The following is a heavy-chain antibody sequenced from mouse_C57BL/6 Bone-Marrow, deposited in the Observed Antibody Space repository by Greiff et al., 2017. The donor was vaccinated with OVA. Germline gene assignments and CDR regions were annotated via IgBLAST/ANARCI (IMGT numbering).Heavy chain of an antibody. CDR3: ARDREYYGSFAY. J-gene: IGHJ3*01. D-gene: IGHD1-1*01. V-gene: IGHV5-9-4*01. CDR2: ISSGGSYT. Sequence: EVKLMESGGGLVKPGGSLKLSCAASGFTFSSYAMSWVRQSPEKRLEWVAEISSGGSYTYYPDTVTGRFTISRDNAKNTLYLEMSSLRSEDTAMYYCARDREYYGSFAYWGQGTLVTVSA. CDR1: GFTFSSYA.